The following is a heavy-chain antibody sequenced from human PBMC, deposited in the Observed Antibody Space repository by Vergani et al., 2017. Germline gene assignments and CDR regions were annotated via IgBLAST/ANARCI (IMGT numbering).Heavy chain of an antibody. Sequence: EVQLLESGGGLVQPGGSLRLSCAASGFTFSSYAMSWVRQAPGKGLEWVSAISGSGGSTYYADSVKGRFTISRDNSKNTLYLQRNSLRAEDTAVYYCAKGPRIVGAPIDYWGQGTLVTVSS. J-gene: IGHJ4*02. V-gene: IGHV3-23*01. CDR1: GFTFSSYA. CDR3: AKGPRIVGAPIDY. D-gene: IGHD6-19*01. CDR2: ISGSGGST.